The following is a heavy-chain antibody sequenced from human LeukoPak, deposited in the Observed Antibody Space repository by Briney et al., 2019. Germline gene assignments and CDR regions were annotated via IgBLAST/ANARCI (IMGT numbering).Heavy chain of an antibody. J-gene: IGHJ4*02. CDR3: ASQEVLLWFGELLFSYFDY. CDR2: IYYSGST. D-gene: IGHD3-10*01. CDR1: GGSIRSNYY. Sequence: SETLSLTCTVSGGSIRSNYYWGWIRQPPGKGLEWIGSIYYSGSTYYNPSLKSRVTISVDTSKNQFSLKLSSVTAADTAVYYCASQEVLLWFGELLFSYFDYWGQGTLVTVSS. V-gene: IGHV4-39*07.